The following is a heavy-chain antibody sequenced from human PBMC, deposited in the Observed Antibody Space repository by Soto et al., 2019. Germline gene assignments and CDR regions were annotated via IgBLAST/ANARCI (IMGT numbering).Heavy chain of an antibody. Sequence: SETLSLTCTVSGDSISSTSYYWGWIRQPPGKGLEWIGNVYYNGFTYYNPSLKSRVTIFVDTSKNHFSLKLTSVTAADTAVYYCARQDDFWSGSNWFDPWGQGTLVTVSS. CDR1: GDSISSTSYY. CDR2: VYYNGFT. CDR3: ARQDDFWSGSNWFDP. V-gene: IGHV4-39*01. D-gene: IGHD3-3*01. J-gene: IGHJ5*02.